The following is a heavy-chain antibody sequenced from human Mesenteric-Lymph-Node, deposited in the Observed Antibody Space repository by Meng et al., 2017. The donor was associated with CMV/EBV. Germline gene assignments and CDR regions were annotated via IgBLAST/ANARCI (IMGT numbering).Heavy chain of an antibody. CDR2: INSDGSST. J-gene: IGHJ6*02. Sequence: GESLKISCAASGFTFSSYWMHWVRQAPGKGLVWVSRINSDGSSTSYADSVKGRFTISRDNAKNTLYLQMNSLRAEDTAVYYCARDGSYCTNGVCYSYYYYGMDVWGQGTTVTVSS. V-gene: IGHV3-74*01. CDR1: GFTFSSYW. D-gene: IGHD2-8*01. CDR3: ARDGSYCTNGVCYSYYYYGMDV.